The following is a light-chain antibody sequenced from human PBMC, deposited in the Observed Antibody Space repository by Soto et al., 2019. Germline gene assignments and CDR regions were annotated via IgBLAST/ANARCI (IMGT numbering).Light chain of an antibody. Sequence: DIQMTQSPSTLSASVGDRVTITCRTSQSISSWLAWYQQKPGKAPKLLIYKASFLESGVPSRFSGSGSGTEFTLTISSMQPDDFATYYCQQFNSYDTFCYGNKLEIK. V-gene: IGKV1-5*03. CDR1: QSISSW. CDR2: KAS. CDR3: QQFNSYDT. J-gene: IGKJ2*01.